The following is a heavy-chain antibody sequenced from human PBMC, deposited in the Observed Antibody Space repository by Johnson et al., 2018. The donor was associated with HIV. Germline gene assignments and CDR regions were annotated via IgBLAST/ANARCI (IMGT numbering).Heavy chain of an antibody. Sequence: QMLLVESGGGVVQPGRSLRLSCAASGFTFSSYGMHWVRQAPGKGLEWVAVIWYDGSNKYYADSVKGRFTISRDNSKNTLYLQMNGLRAEDTAVYYCARGGLEYSSALGLGYAFDVWGQGTVVTVSS. V-gene: IGHV3-33*01. CDR3: ARGGLEYSSALGLGYAFDV. CDR1: GFTFSSYG. CDR2: IWYDGSNK. J-gene: IGHJ3*01. D-gene: IGHD6-25*01.